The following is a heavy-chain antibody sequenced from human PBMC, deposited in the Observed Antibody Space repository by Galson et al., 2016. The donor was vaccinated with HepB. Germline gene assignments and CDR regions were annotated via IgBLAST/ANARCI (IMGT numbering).Heavy chain of an antibody. V-gene: IGHV3-30*04. CDR2: ISYDGSSK. J-gene: IGHJ5*02. D-gene: IGHD2-15*01. Sequence: SLSLSCADSGFAFHYYAMHWVRQAPGKGLEWVALISYDGSSKYYADSVKGRFTISRDNSKNTLLLQMNGLRAEDTAIYYCAGGRIAGPKSRFDPWGQGTLVTVSS. CDR3: AGGRIAGPKSRFDP. CDR1: GFAFHYYA.